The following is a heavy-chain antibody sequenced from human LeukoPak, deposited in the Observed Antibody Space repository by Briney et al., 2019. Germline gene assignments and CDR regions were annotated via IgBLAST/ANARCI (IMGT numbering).Heavy chain of an antibody. CDR2: IYYSGST. CDR3: ARDIVVVPAAPNWFDP. D-gene: IGHD2-2*01. Sequence: TSETLSLTCAVYGGSFSGYYWSWIRQPPGKGLEWIGSIYYSGSTYYNPSLKSRVTISVDTSKNQFSLKLSSVTAADTAVYYCARDIVVVPAAPNWFDPWGQGTLVTVSS. J-gene: IGHJ5*02. CDR1: GGSFSGYY. V-gene: IGHV4-34*01.